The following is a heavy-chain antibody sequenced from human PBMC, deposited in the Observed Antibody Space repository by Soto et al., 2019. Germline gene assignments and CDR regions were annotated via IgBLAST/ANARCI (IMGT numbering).Heavy chain of an antibody. J-gene: IGHJ6*02. CDR3: AKGGAIVAAGTRVYLYNAMDV. V-gene: IGHV1-2*02. CDR1: GYTFTGYY. CDR2: INHNSGYT. Sequence: ASVKVSCKASGYTFTGYYVHWVRQAPGQGLEWLGWINHNSGYTYLAQRFQGRVTMNRDTSIGTAYMELRGLTSDDTAEYYCAKGGAIVAAGTRVYLYNAMDVWGQGTTGTVSS. D-gene: IGHD1-26*01.